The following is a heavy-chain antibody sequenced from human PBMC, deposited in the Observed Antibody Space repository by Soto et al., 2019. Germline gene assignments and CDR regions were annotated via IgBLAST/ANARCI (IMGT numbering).Heavy chain of an antibody. CDR2: VSGSGGST. CDR3: ARDAGQWLVRSAFDI. Sequence: SGGSLRLSCAASGFTFSSYAMSWVRQAPGKGLEWVAAVSGSGGSTYFADSVKGRFTISRNNSKNTLYLQMNSLRAEDTAVYYCARDAGQWLVRSAFDIWGQGTMVTVSS. V-gene: IGHV3-23*01. J-gene: IGHJ3*02. D-gene: IGHD6-19*01. CDR1: GFTFSSYA.